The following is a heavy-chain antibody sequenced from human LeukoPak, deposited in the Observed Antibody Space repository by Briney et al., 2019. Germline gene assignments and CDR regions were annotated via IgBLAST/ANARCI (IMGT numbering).Heavy chain of an antibody. CDR3: ARGSYNWNDDFDY. CDR2: IWYDGSNK. CDR1: GFSFSGYG. J-gene: IGHJ4*02. Sequence: GRSLRLSCAASGFSFSGYGMHWVRQAPGKGLDWVAVIWYDGSNKYYADSVKGRFTISRDNSKNTLYLQMNSLRAEDTAVYYCARGSYNWNDDFDYWGQGTLVTVSS. D-gene: IGHD1-1*01. V-gene: IGHV3-33*01.